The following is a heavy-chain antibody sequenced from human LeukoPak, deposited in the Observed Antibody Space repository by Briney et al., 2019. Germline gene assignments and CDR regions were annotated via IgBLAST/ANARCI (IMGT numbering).Heavy chain of an antibody. J-gene: IGHJ4*02. CDR3: ARGTTIVGVVIIRRFDN. Sequence: ASVKVSCKASGYTFTSYYMHWVRQAPGQGLEWMGIINPSGGSTSYAQKFQGRVTMTRDTSTSTVYMELSSLRSEDTAVYYCARGTTIVGVVIIRRFDNADQGTLVTGSS. V-gene: IGHV1-46*01. CDR1: GYTFTSYY. CDR2: INPSGGST. D-gene: IGHD3-3*01.